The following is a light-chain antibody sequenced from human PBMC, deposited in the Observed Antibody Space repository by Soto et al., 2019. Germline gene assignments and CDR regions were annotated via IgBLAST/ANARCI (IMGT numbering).Light chain of an antibody. CDR2: GAS. Sequence: EIVMTQSPATLSVSPGERATLSCRASQSVSSNLAWYQQKPGQAPRLLIYGASTRATGIQPRFSGSGSGTDFTLTIRSLEPEDSAVYYCKQRHMWPITFGQGTRLEIK. CDR3: KQRHMWPIT. V-gene: IGKV3-15*01. J-gene: IGKJ5*01. CDR1: QSVSSN.